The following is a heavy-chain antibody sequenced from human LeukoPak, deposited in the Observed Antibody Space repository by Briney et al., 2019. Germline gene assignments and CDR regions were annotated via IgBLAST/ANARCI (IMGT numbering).Heavy chain of an antibody. CDR2: ISSSSNTI. CDR3: ARDHPGWLGDAFDI. CDR1: GFTFSTHS. J-gene: IGHJ3*02. Sequence: GGSLRLSCAASGFTFSTHSMNWVRQAPGKGLEWISYISSSSNTIYYADSVKGRFTISRDNAKNSLYLQMNSLRAEDTAVYYCARDHPGWLGDAFDIWGQGTTVTVSS. D-gene: IGHD5-12*01. V-gene: IGHV3-48*04.